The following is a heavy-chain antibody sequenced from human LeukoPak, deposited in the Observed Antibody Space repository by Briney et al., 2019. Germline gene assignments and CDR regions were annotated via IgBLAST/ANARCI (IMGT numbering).Heavy chain of an antibody. Sequence: GGSLRLSCAASGFTFSSYSMNWVRQAPGEGLEWVSSISSSSSYIYYADSVKGRFTISRDNSKSTLYLQMNSLRADDTALYYCAKEIWPTVTTPGHTYFDYWGQGTLVTVSS. CDR2: ISSSSSYI. V-gene: IGHV3-21*01. CDR3: AKEIWPTVTTPGHTYFDY. CDR1: GFTFSSYS. J-gene: IGHJ4*02. D-gene: IGHD4-17*01.